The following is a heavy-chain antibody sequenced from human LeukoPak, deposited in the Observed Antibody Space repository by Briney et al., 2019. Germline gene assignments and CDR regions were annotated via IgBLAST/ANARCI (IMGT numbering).Heavy chain of an antibody. D-gene: IGHD3-22*01. J-gene: IGHJ4*02. Sequence: GGSLRLSCAASGFTFSSYAMHWVRQAPGKGLEWVAVISYDGSNKYYADSVKGRFTISRDNSKNTLYLQMNSLRAEDTAVYYCARVYYYDSSGPTGFDYWGQGTLVTVSS. CDR3: ARVYYYDSSGPTGFDY. CDR2: ISYDGSNK. CDR1: GFTFSSYA. V-gene: IGHV3-30-3*01.